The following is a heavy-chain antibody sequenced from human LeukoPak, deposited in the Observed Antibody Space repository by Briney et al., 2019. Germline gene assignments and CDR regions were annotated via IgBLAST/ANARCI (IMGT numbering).Heavy chain of an antibody. CDR3: ARDGSTYYYGSRDGPTAFDI. D-gene: IGHD3-10*01. CDR2: IYYSGST. Sequence: SETLSLTCTVSGGSISSSSYYWGWIRQPPGKGLEWIGSIYYSGSTYYNPSLKSRVTMSVDTSKNQFSLKLSSVTAADTAVYYCARDGSTYYYGSRDGPTAFDIWGQGTMVTVSS. J-gene: IGHJ3*02. CDR1: GGSISSSSYY. V-gene: IGHV4-39*07.